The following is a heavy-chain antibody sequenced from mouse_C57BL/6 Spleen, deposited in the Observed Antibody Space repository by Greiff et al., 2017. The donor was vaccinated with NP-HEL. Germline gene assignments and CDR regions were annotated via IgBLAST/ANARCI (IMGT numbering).Heavy chain of an antibody. D-gene: IGHD1-1*01. CDR3: ARGEETYYGSSYYYYAMDD. V-gene: IGHV1-52*01. Sequence: QVQLQQPGAELVRPGSSVKLSCKASGYTFTSYWMHWVKQRPIQGLEWIGNIDPSDSETHYNQKFKDKATLTVDKSSSTAYMQLSSLTSEDSAVYYCARGEETYYGSSYYYYAMDDWGQGTSVTVS. CDR2: IDPSDSET. CDR1: GYTFTSYW. J-gene: IGHJ4*01.